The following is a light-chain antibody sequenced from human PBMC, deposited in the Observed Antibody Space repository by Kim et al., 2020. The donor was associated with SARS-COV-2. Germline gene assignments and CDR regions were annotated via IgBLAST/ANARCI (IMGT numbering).Light chain of an antibody. CDR1: STTIRAGYE. CDR3: QSYDSSLSGYVV. CDR2: GNS. J-gene: IGLJ2*01. Sequence: VTIPCTGGSTTIRAGYEVHWYQQLPGTAPNLLIYGNSNRPSGVPDRFSGSKSGTSASLAITGLQAEDEADYYCQSYDSSLSGYVVFGGGTQLTVL. V-gene: IGLV1-40*01.